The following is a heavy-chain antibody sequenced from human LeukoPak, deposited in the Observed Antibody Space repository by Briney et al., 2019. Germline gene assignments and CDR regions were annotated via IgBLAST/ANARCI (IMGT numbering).Heavy chain of an antibody. CDR3: ARVVVPAAISF. D-gene: IGHD2-2*01. CDR1: GYKFTNYW. CDR2: INAGDSET. Sequence: GASLKISCKASGYKFTNYWIGWVRPMSGKGLGWMGIINAGDSETIYSPSFQGQLTISVDKSVSTAYLHWTSLKASDTAMYYCARVVVPAAISFWGQGTLVNVFS. J-gene: IGHJ4*02. V-gene: IGHV5-51*01.